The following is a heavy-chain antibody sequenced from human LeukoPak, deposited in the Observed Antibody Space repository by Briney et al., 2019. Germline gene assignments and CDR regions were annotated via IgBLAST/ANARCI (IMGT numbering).Heavy chain of an antibody. Sequence: KTSETLSLTCAVSGGSITSGNYWSWVRQPPGKGLEWVGEIYHSGSTNYNPSLKSRVTISVDTSKNQFSLKLSSVTAADTAVYYCARPYYGDYGSAAGRRLYWYLDLWGRGTLVTVSS. CDR1: GGSITSGNY. V-gene: IGHV4-4*02. J-gene: IGHJ2*01. CDR3: ARPYYGDYGSAAGRRLYWYLDL. D-gene: IGHD4-17*01. CDR2: IYHSGST.